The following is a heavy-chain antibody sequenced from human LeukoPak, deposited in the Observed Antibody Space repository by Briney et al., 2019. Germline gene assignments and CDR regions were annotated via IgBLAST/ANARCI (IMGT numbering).Heavy chain of an antibody. CDR1: GYTFTGYY. J-gene: IGHJ4*02. Sequence: ASVKVSCKASGYTFTGYYMHWVRQAPGQGLEWMGWINPNSGDTKYAQRFQGRVTMTRDTSISTAYMGLSRLPSDDTAVYYCARVSLPAAVFDYWGQGTLVTVSS. CDR2: INPNSGDT. V-gene: IGHV1-2*02. D-gene: IGHD2-2*01. CDR3: ARVSLPAAVFDY.